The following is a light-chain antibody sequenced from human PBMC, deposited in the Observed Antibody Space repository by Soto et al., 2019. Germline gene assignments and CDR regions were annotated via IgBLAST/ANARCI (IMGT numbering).Light chain of an antibody. CDR1: SNDVGGYNY. J-gene: IGLJ2*01. CDR2: EVN. CDR3: SSYAGNNNLL. Sequence: ALTQPPSASGSPGQSVTISCTGTSNDVGGYNYVSWYQQHPGKAPKLMIYEVNKRPSGVPDRFSGSKSGNTASLTVSGLQAEDEADYYCSSYAGNNNLLFGGGTKLTVL. V-gene: IGLV2-8*01.